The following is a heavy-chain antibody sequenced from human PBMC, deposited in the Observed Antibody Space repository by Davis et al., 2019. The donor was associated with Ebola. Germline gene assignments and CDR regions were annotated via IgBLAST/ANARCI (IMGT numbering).Heavy chain of an antibody. CDR3: ARDSVAAVGRWFDP. D-gene: IGHD6-13*01. CDR2: INAGNGNT. Sequence: AASVTVSCKASGYTFTSYAMHWVRQAPGQRLEWMGWINAGNGNTKYSQKFQGRVTITRDTSASTAYMELSSLRSEDTAVYYCARDSVAAVGRWFDPWGQGTLVTVSS. V-gene: IGHV1-3*01. CDR1: GYTFTSYA. J-gene: IGHJ5*02.